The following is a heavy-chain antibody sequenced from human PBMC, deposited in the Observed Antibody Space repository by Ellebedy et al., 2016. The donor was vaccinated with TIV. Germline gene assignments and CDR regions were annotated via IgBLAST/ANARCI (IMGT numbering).Heavy chain of an antibody. V-gene: IGHV3-53*01. D-gene: IGHD3-9*01. J-gene: IGHJ6*02. Sequence: PGGSLRLSCAASGFDVGSNYMSWVRQAPGKGLEWVSVIYSGGRTYYADSVKGRFTISRDNSKNTLFLQMNSLRAEDTAVYYCAREVGGRFDWLLHSYGMDVWGQGTTVTVSS. CDR3: AREVGGRFDWLLHSYGMDV. CDR2: IYSGGRT. CDR1: GFDVGSNY.